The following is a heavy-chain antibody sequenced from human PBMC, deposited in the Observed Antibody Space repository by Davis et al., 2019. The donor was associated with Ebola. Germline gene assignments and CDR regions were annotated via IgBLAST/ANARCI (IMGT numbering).Heavy chain of an antibody. CDR1: GYTFTSYG. D-gene: IGHD6-19*01. V-gene: IGHV1-18*01. CDR2: ISAYNGNT. CDR3: ARDGYSSGWDRTSYGMDV. Sequence: APVKVSCKASGYTFTSYGISWVRQAPGQGLEWMGWISAYNGNTNYARKLQGRVTMTTDTSTSTAYMELRSLRSDDTAVYYCARDGYSSGWDRTSYGMDVWGQGTTVTVSS. J-gene: IGHJ6*02.